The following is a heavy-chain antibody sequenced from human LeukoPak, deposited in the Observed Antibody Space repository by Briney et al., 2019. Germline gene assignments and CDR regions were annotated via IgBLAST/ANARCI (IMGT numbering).Heavy chain of an antibody. Sequence: KPSETLSLTCSVSGGSISSYYWSWIRQPPGKGLEWIGYIYYSGSTNYNPSLKSRVNISVDTSKNQFPLKLSSVTAADTAVYYCARDHYGGNSLFLGKNYYYYYMDVWGKGTTVTVSS. CDR1: GGSISSYY. CDR2: IYYSGST. D-gene: IGHD4-23*01. V-gene: IGHV4-59*01. CDR3: ARDHYGGNSLFLGKNYYYYYMDV. J-gene: IGHJ6*03.